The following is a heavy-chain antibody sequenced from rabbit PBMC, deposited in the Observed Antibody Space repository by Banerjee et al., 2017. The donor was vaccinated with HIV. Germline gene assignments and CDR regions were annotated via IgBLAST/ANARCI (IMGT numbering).Heavy chain of an antibody. V-gene: IGHV1S45*01. Sequence: QEQLEESGGDLVKPEGSLTLTCTASGFSFSSSYWICWVRQAPGKGLEWIACIYVGATTNTNYANWAKGRFTISKTSSTTVTLQMTSLTAADTATYFCARDLAGVIGWNFSLWGPGTLVT. CDR3: ARDLAGVIGWNFSL. D-gene: IGHD4-1*01. CDR2: IYVGATTNT. CDR1: GFSFSSSYW. J-gene: IGHJ4*01.